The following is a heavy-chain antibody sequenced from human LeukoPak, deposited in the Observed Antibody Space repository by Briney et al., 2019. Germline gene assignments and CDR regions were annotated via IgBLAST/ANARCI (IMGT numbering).Heavy chain of an antibody. D-gene: IGHD3-10*01. CDR2: ISDGGDST. CDR3: VKFFLPYLAGGTGSR. Sequence: PGRSLRLSCTTSGFSFGDYALSWVRQAPGMRLEWVSSISDGGDSTHYADSVEGRFTISRDNSKNTLYLQMNSLRAEDTALYYCVKFFLPYLAGGTGSRWGQGTLVTVSS. CDR1: GFSFGDYA. V-gene: IGHV3-23*01. J-gene: IGHJ4*02.